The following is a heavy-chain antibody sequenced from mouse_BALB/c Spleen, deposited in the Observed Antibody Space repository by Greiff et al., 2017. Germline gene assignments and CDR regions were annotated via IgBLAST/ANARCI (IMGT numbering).Heavy chain of an antibody. Sequence: VQLQQSGAELVRPGTSVKISCKASGYTFTNYWLGWVKQRPGHGLEWIGDIYPGGGYTNYNEKFKGKATLTADTSSSTAYMQLSSLTSEDSAVYICARAANYYGSFDYWGQGTTLTVSS. J-gene: IGHJ2*01. CDR1: GYTFTNYW. D-gene: IGHD1-1*01. CDR2: IYPGGGYT. V-gene: IGHV1-63*02. CDR3: ARAANYYGSFDY.